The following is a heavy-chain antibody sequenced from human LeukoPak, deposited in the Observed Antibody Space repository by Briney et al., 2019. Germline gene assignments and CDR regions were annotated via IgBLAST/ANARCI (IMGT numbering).Heavy chain of an antibody. J-gene: IGHJ4*02. CDR1: GFTFGDYA. Sequence: GESLKISCTASGFTFGDYAMSWFRQAPGKGLEWVGFIRSKAYGGTTEYAASVKGRFTISRDDSKSIAYLQMNSLKTEDTAVYYCTRGRTYSSSWYFDYWGQGTLVTVSS. D-gene: IGHD6-13*01. CDR3: TRGRTYSSSWYFDY. CDR2: IRSKAYGGTT. V-gene: IGHV3-49*03.